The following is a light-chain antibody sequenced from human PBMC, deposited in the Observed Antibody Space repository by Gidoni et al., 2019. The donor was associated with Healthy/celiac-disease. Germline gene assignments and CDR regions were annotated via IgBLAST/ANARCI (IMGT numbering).Light chain of an antibody. CDR2: DAS. CDR1: QSVSSY. V-gene: IGKV3-11*01. Sequence: EIVLTQSPATLSLSPGERATLSCRASQSVSSYLAWYQQKPGQAPRLLIYDASNRATGIPARFSGSGSGTDFTLAISSLEPEDFAVYYGQQRSNWPPLTFGGXTKVEIK. J-gene: IGKJ4*01. CDR3: QQRSNWPPLT.